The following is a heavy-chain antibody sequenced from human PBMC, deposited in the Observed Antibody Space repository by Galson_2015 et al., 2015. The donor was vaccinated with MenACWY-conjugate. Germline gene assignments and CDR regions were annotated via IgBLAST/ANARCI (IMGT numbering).Heavy chain of an antibody. V-gene: IGHV4-59*08. CDR2: IYFTGKT. CDR3: ARLGSGWSGADH. J-gene: IGHJ4*02. Sequence: WLGHIYFTGKTNYNPSLKSRVAISLDTSQNQFSLKMNSVTAADTAVYFCARLGSGWSGADHWGQGTLVTVSS. D-gene: IGHD6-19*01.